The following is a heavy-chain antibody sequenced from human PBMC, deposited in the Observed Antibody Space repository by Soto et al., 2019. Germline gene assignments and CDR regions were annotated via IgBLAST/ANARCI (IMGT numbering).Heavy chain of an antibody. CDR3: ARDLYGANAFDI. CDR1: GFTFSSYG. CDR2: IWYDGSNK. Sequence: ESGGGVVQPGRSLRLSCAASGFTFSSYGMHWVRQAPGKGLEWVAVIWYDGSNKYYADSVKGRFTISRDNSKNTLYLQMNSLRAEDTAVYYCARDLYGANAFDIWGQGTMVTVSS. V-gene: IGHV3-33*01. D-gene: IGHD4-17*01. J-gene: IGHJ3*02.